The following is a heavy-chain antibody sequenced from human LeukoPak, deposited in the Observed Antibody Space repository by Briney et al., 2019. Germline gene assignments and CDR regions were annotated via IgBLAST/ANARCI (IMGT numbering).Heavy chain of an antibody. Sequence: NPSETLSLTCAVSGGSISSSNWWSWVRQPPGKGLEWIGEIYHSGSTNYNPSLKSRITISVDTSKNQFSLKLTSVTAADTAVYYCARVAWSGSYVNYSYMDVWGKGTTVTVSS. CDR3: ARVAWSGSYVNYSYMDV. J-gene: IGHJ6*03. D-gene: IGHD3-16*01. CDR2: IYHSGST. V-gene: IGHV4-4*02. CDR1: GGSISSSNW.